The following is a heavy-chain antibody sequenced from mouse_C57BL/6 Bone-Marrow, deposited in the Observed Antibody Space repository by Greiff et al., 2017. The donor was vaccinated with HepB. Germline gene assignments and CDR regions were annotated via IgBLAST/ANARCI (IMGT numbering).Heavy chain of an antibody. CDR3: ARDLDYFDY. Sequence: EVQLVESEGGLVQPGSSMKLSCTASGFTFSAYYMAWVRQVPEKGLEWVANINYDGSSTYYLDSLKSRFIISRDNAKNILYLQMSSLKSEDTATYYGARDLDYFDYWGQGTTLTVSS. CDR1: GFTFSAYY. J-gene: IGHJ2*01. V-gene: IGHV5-16*01. CDR2: INYDGSST.